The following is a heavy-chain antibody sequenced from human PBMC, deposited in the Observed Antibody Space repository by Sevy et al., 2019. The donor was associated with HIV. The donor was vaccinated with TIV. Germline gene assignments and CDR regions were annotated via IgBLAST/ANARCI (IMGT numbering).Heavy chain of an antibody. J-gene: IGHJ6*03. CDR3: ARYCSSTTCYLYIDV. V-gene: IGHV3-48*02. CDR1: GFIFNTYA. D-gene: IGHD2-2*01. CDR2: ISSNSNTI. Sequence: GGSLRLSCAASGFIFNTYAMNWVHQAPGKGLEWVSYISSNSNTIYYADSVKGRFTISRDNAKNSLYLQMNSLRDEDTAVYYCARYCSSTTCYLYIDVWGKGTTVTVSS.